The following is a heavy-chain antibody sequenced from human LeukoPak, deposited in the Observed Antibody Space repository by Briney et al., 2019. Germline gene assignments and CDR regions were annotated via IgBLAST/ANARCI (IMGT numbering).Heavy chain of an antibody. J-gene: IGHJ4*02. Sequence: ASVKVSCKASGYTLTGYHMHWVRQAPGQGLEWMGWINPNSGGTNYAQKFQGRVTMTRDTSISTAYMGLRRLRSDDTAVYYCARDPMVTPIGYFDYWGQGTLVTVSS. CDR2: INPNSGGT. V-gene: IGHV1-2*02. CDR3: ARDPMVTPIGYFDY. CDR1: GYTLTGYH. D-gene: IGHD2-21*02.